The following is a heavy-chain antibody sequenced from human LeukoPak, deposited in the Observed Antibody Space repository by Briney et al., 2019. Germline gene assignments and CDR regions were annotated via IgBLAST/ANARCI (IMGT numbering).Heavy chain of an antibody. Sequence: VASVKVSCKASGFTFTDYYMHWVRLAPGQGLEWMGYINPHSGVTSFPQKFRGRVTLTTDTSISAAYMGLSSLISDDTAMYYCVREGITKAFDLWGQGALVTVSS. V-gene: IGHV1-2*02. CDR2: INPHSGVT. J-gene: IGHJ4*02. D-gene: IGHD1-14*01. CDR3: VREGITKAFDL. CDR1: GFTFTDYY.